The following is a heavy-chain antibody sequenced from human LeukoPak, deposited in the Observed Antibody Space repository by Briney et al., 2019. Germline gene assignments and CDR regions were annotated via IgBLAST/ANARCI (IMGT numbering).Heavy chain of an antibody. CDR2: ISVSGSST. CDR3: ARDLKTYYYDSSEGAFDI. V-gene: IGHV3-21*01. Sequence: PGGSLRLSCAASGFAFKKYGMSWVRQAPGKGLEWVSLISVSGSSTYSADSVKGRFTISRDNAKNSLYLQMNSLRAEDTAVYYCARDLKTYYYDSSEGAFDIWGQGTMVTVSS. J-gene: IGHJ3*02. CDR1: GFAFKKYG. D-gene: IGHD3-22*01.